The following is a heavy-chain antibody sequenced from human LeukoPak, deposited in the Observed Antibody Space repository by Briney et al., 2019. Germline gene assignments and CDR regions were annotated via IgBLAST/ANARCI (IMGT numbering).Heavy chain of an antibody. Sequence: PSETLSLTCAVYGGSFSGYYWSWIRQPPGKGLEWIGEINHSGSTNYNPSLKSRVTISVDTSKNQFSLKLSSVTAADTAVYYCARDERRWKYQLRGPLWFDPWAREPWSPSPQ. D-gene: IGHD2-2*01. V-gene: IGHV4-34*01. J-gene: IGHJ5*02. CDR3: ARDERRWKYQLRGPLWFDP. CDR1: GGSFSGYY. CDR2: INHSGST.